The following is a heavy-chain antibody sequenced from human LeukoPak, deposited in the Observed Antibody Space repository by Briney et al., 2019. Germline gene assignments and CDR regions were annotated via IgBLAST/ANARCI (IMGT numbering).Heavy chain of an antibody. CDR1: GFTFSDCA. CDR3: ADDAIVGSPQWYFDL. D-gene: IGHD1-26*01. Sequence: PGGSLRLSCAASGFTFSDCAMSWVRQAPGKGLEWVSSIRGNGDSTYYADSVRGRVTISRDNSKNTVYLQMNILRAEDTAVYYCADDAIVGSPQWYFDLWGRGDLVTVSS. CDR2: IRGNGDST. V-gene: IGHV3-23*01. J-gene: IGHJ2*01.